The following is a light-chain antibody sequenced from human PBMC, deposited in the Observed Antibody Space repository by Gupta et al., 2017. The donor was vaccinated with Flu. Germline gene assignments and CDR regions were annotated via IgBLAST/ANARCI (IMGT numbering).Light chain of an antibody. J-gene: IGKJ2*01. CDR2: AGS. CDR1: QPVGYK. Sequence: KVSITGRTSQPVGYKVSWYQHKLREAPRLLVYAGSVLQTGVPSRFSAKGSETEFTLTISSVQPEDLATYYCQQTSRTPYIFGQGTTMEI. CDR3: QQTSRTPYI. V-gene: IGKV1-39*01.